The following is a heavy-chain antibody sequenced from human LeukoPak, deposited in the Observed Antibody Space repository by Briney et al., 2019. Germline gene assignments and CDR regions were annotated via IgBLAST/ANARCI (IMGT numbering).Heavy chain of an antibody. CDR1: GYTFTSYY. V-gene: IGHV1-46*01. J-gene: IGHJ5*02. CDR3: ARARGSKGWLRFDTGYNWFDP. Sequence: GASVKVSCKASGYTFTSYYMHWVRQAPGQGLEWMGIINPSGGSTNYAQKLQGRVTMTTDTSTSTAYMELRSLRSDDTAVYYCARARGSKGWLRFDTGYNWFDPWGQGTLVTVSS. D-gene: IGHD5-12*01. CDR2: INPSGGST.